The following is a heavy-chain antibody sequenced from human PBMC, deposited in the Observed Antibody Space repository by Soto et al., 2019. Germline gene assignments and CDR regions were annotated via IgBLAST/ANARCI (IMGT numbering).Heavy chain of an antibody. CDR2: IYSGGST. CDR3: AKVTSDPYYYFGSGSYYGMDG. J-gene: IGHJ6*02. CDR1: GFTVSSNY. D-gene: IGHD3-3*01. V-gene: IGHV3-53*01. Sequence: PGGSLRLSCAASGFTVSSNYMSWVRQAPGKGLEWVSVIYSGGSTYYADSVKGRFTISRDNSKNTLYLQMNSLRAEDTAVYYCAKVTSDPYYYFGSGSYYGMDGWVQGTTVTVS.